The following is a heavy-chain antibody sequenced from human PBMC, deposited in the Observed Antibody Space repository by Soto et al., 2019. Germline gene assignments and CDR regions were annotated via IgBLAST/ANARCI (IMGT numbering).Heavy chain of an antibody. D-gene: IGHD3-16*01. CDR2: IIPILGET. CDR1: GTIFSSYT. CDR3: ARGLGGRMDD. Sequence: QVQLVQSGAEMKKPGSSVRVSCKASGTIFSSYTISWVRQAPGQGLEWMGRIIPILGETNSAQKFQGRVTLTADMSTNTAYMELNSLRLEDTAVYYCARGLGGRMDDWGQGTTVTVSS. J-gene: IGHJ6*02. V-gene: IGHV1-69*08.